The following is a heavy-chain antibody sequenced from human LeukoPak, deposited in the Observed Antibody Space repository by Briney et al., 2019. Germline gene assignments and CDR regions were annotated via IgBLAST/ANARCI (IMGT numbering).Heavy chain of an antibody. Sequence: SGGSLRLSCAASGFTFSSYAMSWVRQAPGKGLERVSAISGSGGSTYYADSVKGRFTISRDNSKNTLYLQMNSLRAEDTAVYYCAKDEADDFWSGYFKTDDYWGQGTLVTVSS. V-gene: IGHV3-23*01. CDR3: AKDEADDFWSGYFKTDDY. CDR2: ISGSGGST. J-gene: IGHJ4*02. CDR1: GFTFSSYA. D-gene: IGHD3-3*01.